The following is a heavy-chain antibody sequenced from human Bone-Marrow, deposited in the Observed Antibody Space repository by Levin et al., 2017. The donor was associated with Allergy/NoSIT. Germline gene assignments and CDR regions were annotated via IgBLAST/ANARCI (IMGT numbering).Heavy chain of an antibody. V-gene: IGHV1-69*06. Sequence: SVKVSCKASGGTFSSYAISWVRQAPGQGLEWMGGIIPIFGTANYAQKFQGRVTITADKSTSTAYMELSSLRSEDTAVYYCARDSYYDFWSGDPYYYYYYYMDVWGKGTTVTVSS. CDR2: IIPIFGTA. CDR3: ARDSYYDFWSGDPYYYYYYYMDV. CDR1: GGTFSSYA. J-gene: IGHJ6*03. D-gene: IGHD3-3*01.